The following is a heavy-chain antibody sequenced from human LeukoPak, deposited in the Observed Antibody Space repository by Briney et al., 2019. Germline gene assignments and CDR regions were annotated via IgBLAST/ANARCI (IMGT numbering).Heavy chain of an antibody. D-gene: IGHD3-3*01. CDR2: INHSGST. CDR3: ARGIMYYDAS. CDR1: GGSFSGYY. J-gene: IGHJ5*02. V-gene: IGHV4-34*01. Sequence: SETLSLTCAVYGGSFSGYYWSWIRQPPGKGLEWIGEINHSGSTNYNPSLKSRVTISVDTSKNQFSLKLSSVTAADTAVYYCARGIMYYDASWGQGTLVTVSS.